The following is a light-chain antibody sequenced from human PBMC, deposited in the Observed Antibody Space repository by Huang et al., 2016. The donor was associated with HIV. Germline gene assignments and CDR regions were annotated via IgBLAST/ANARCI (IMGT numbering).Light chain of an antibody. CDR1: QSISSY. V-gene: IGKV1-39*01. CDR3: QQSYSTLRYT. CDR2: AAS. J-gene: IGKJ2*01. Sequence: DIQMTQSPSSLSASVGDRVTITCRASQSISSYLNWYQQKPVKAPKLLIYAASSLQSGVPSRFSGSVAGTDFTLTISSLQPEDFATYYCQQSYSTLRYTFGQGTKLEIK.